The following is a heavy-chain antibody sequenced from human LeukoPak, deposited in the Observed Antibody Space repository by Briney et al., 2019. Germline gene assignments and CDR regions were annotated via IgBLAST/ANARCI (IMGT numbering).Heavy chain of an antibody. CDR3: ARDRPDDYGDCSYYYYGMDV. CDR2: ISSSSSYI. J-gene: IGHJ6*02. V-gene: IGHV3-21*01. D-gene: IGHD4-17*01. Sequence: PGGSLRLSCAASGFTFSSYSMNWVRQAPGKGLEWVSSISSSSSYIYYADSVKGRFTISRDNAKNSLYLQMNSLRAEDTAVYYCARDRPDDYGDCSYYYYGMDVWGQGTTVTVSS. CDR1: GFTFSSYS.